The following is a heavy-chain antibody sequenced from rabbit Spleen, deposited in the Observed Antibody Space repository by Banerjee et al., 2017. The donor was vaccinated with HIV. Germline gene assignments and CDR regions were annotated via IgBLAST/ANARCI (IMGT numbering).Heavy chain of an antibody. CDR3: ARDSGSSFSSYGMDL. J-gene: IGHJ6*01. Sequence: QSLEESGGGLVQPEGSLALTCKASGFSFSNNHYMCWVRQAPGKGLEWIACIEGGSSAFSYFASWAKGRFTCSKTSSTTVTLQMTSLTAADTATYFCARDSGSSFSSYGMDLWGPGTLVTVS. V-gene: IGHV1S40*01. CDR2: IEGGSSAFS. CDR1: GFSFSNNHY. D-gene: IGHD8-1*01.